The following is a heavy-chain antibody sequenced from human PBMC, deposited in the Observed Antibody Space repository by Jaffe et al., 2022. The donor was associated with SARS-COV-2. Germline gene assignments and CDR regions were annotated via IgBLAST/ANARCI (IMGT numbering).Heavy chain of an antibody. J-gene: IGHJ4*02. D-gene: IGHD2-2*02. CDR1: GYTFTGYY. Sequence: QVQLVQSGAEVKKPGASVKVSCKASGYTFTGYYMHWVRQAPGQGLEWMGWINPNSGGTNYAQKFQGRVTMTRDTSISTAYMELSRLRSDDTAVYYCARSNIVVVPAAIKGFDYWGQGTLVTVSS. CDR2: INPNSGGT. V-gene: IGHV1-2*02. CDR3: ARSNIVVVPAAIKGFDY.